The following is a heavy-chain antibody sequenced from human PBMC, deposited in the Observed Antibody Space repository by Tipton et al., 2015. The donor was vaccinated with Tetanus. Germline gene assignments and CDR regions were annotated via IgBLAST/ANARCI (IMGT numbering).Heavy chain of an antibody. CDR1: GFIFSSYG. CDR2: SWYDGTDK. D-gene: IGHD2-15*01. CDR3: AREADCSGGSCFSGDFDN. J-gene: IGHJ4*02. V-gene: IGHV3-33*01. Sequence: SGFIFSSYGIHWVRQAPGQGLEWVAVSWYDGTDKYYADSVKGRFTISRDNSKNTLYLQMNSLRAEDTAVYYCAREADCSGGSCFSGDFDNWGQGTQVTVSS.